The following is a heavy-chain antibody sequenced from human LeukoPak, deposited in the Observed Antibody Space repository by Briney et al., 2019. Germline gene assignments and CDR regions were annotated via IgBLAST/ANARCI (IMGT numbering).Heavy chain of an antibody. J-gene: IGHJ4*02. CDR3: AKAGHGDYIDY. CDR1: GFTFDDYA. CDR2: ISWNSGSI. Sequence: GRSLKLSCAASGFTFDDYAMHWVRQAPGKGLEWVSGISWNSGSIGYADSVKGRFTISRDNAKNSLYPQMNSLRAEDMALYYCAKAGHGDYIDYWGQGTLVTVSS. V-gene: IGHV3-9*03. D-gene: IGHD4-17*01.